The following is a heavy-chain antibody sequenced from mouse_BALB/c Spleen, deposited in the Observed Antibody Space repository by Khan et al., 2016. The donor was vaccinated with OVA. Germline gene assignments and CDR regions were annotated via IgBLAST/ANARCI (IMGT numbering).Heavy chain of an antibody. V-gene: IGHV1-7*01. CDR3: ARDRIDY. CDR1: GYTFTSYW. J-gene: IGHJ2*01. CDR2: INPTSGYT. Sequence: QVQLQQSGAELAKPGASVKMSCTASGYTFTSYWMHWLKQRPGQGLEWIGYINPTSGYTDYNQKFKDKATLTADKSSSTAYMQLSSLTSDDSAVYYCARDRIDYWGQGTALTVSS.